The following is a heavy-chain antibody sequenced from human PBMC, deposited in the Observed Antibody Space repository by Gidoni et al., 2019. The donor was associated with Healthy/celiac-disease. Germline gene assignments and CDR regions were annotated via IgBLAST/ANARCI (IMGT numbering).Heavy chain of an antibody. CDR3: ARGQPGKYYPYFDY. Sequence: QVQLQESGPGLVKPSETLSLTCTVSGGSISSYYWSWIRQPPGKGLEWIGYIYYSGSTNYNPSLKSRVTISVDTSKNQFSLKLSSVTAADTAVYYCARGQPGKYYPYFDYWGQGTLVTVSS. J-gene: IGHJ4*02. V-gene: IGHV4-59*01. D-gene: IGHD3-10*01. CDR1: GGSISSYY. CDR2: IYYSGST.